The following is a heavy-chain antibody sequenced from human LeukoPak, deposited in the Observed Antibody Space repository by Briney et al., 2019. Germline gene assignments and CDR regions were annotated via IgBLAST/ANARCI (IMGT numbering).Heavy chain of an antibody. CDR3: ARDHYYESGSYHWYFDP. Sequence: GGSLRLSCAASGFTFSSYWMHWVRQAPGKGLVWVSRINSDGTYTNYADSVKGRFTISRDNAKNTLYLQMNSLRAEDTAVYYCARDHYYESGSYHWYFDPWGRGTLVTVSS. CDR1: GFTFSSYW. J-gene: IGHJ2*01. CDR2: INSDGTYT. D-gene: IGHD3-10*01. V-gene: IGHV3-74*01.